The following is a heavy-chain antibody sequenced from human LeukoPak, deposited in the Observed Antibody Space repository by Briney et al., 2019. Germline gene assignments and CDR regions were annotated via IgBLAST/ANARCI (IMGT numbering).Heavy chain of an antibody. V-gene: IGHV1-18*01. CDR1: GYTFTSYG. J-gene: IGHJ5*02. D-gene: IGHD5-12*01. CDR2: ISAYNGNT. CDR3: ARDLATYGFDP. Sequence: AAVKVSCRASGYTFTSYGISWVRQAPGQGLEWMGWISAYNGNTNYAQKLQGRVTMTTDTSTSTAYMELRSLRSDDTAVYYCARDLATYGFDPWAREPWSPSPQ.